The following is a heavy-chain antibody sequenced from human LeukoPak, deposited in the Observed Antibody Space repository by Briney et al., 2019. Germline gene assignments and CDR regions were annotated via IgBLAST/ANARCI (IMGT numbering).Heavy chain of an antibody. CDR3: ARFKYGSVDY. Sequence: SGTLSLTCTVSGGSISSSHWWNWVRQPPGKGLEWIGEIHHTGSTHYNPSLESRITISVDKSKNQFSLKLNSVTAADTAVYYCARFKYGSVDYWGQGTLVTVSS. D-gene: IGHD3-10*01. V-gene: IGHV4-4*02. CDR1: GGSISSSHW. CDR2: IHHTGST. J-gene: IGHJ4*02.